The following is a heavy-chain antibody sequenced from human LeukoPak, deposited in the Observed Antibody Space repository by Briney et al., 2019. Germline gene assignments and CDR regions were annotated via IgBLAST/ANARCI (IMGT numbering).Heavy chain of an antibody. CDR1: GYTFTSYG. V-gene: IGHV1-18*01. CDR2: ISAYNGNT. CDR3: ARDALWFGESSYMDV. D-gene: IGHD3-10*01. Sequence: ASVKVSCKASGYTFTSYGISWVRHAPGQGLEWMGWISAYNGNTNYAQKLQGRVTMTTDTSTSTAYMELRSLRSDDTAVYYCARDALWFGESSYMDVWGKGTTVTVSS. J-gene: IGHJ6*03.